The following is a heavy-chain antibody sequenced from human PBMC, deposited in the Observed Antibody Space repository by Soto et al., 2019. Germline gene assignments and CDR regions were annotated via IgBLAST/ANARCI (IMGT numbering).Heavy chain of an antibody. J-gene: IGHJ5*02. Sequence: QLQLQASGPGLVKTSETLSLTCTVAGASISNNGDYWGWIRQPPGKGLEWIASIHHGGTTYSTPSLYGRGTISVDTSRNQFSLRLPSVTAADTAYYYCARSQGITTFNWFDPWGQGTLVTVSS. CDR2: IHHGGTT. V-gene: IGHV4-39*01. D-gene: IGHD3-3*01. CDR1: GASISNNGDY. CDR3: ARSQGITTFNWFDP.